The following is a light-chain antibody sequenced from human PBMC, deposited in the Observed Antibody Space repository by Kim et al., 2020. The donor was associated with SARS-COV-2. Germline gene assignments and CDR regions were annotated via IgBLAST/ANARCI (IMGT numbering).Light chain of an antibody. J-gene: IGKJ1*01. Sequence: SPGDRATLTCRAGQSIGRYLAWYQHVPGQAPKILIYGASNRATGIPDRFSGSGSGTEVTLTISRLEPEDFAVYYCQQYDSSPPWTFGQGTKVDIK. V-gene: IGKV3-20*01. CDR3: QQYDSSPPWT. CDR2: GAS. CDR1: QSIGRY.